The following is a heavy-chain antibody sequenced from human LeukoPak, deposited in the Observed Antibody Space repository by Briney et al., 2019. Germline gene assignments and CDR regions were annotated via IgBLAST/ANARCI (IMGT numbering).Heavy chain of an antibody. CDR3: ARSFVGTRKRNDY. V-gene: IGHV1-8*01. J-gene: IGHJ4*02. Sequence: ASVKVSCKASGYTFTSYDIIWVRQASGQGLEWMGWMNPNSGHTGYPHKFQGRVTMTRSTSISTAYMELTGLTSEDSAVYYCARSFVGTRKRNDYWGQGTLVTVSS. D-gene: IGHD4-23*01. CDR1: GYTFTSYD. CDR2: MNPNSGHT.